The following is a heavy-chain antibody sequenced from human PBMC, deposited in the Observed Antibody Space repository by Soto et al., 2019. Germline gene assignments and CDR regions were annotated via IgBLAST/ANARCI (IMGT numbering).Heavy chain of an antibody. CDR1: GGPFISYA. CDR2: INPIFGTP. Sequence: SVKVSCKASGGPFISYAIIWVRQAPGQGLEWMGGINPIFGTPHYAQKYQCRVTITADTFTNTAYMELTRLTSDDTAVYFCAREGRHFDYWGQGTLVTV. V-gene: IGHV1-69*06. J-gene: IGHJ4*02. CDR3: AREGRHFDY.